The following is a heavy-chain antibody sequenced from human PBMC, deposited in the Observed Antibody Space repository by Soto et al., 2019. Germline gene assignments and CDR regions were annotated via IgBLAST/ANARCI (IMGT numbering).Heavy chain of an antibody. CDR1: GGTFSSYA. Sequence: QVQLVQSGAEVKKPGSSVKVSCQASGGTFSSYAISWVRQAPGQGHEWMGGIIPIFGTANYARKFQGRVTITADESTSTAYMEVSSLISEDKAVYYCARDRFHYYASSGYYNWNGMDVWGQGTTVTVSS. J-gene: IGHJ6*02. CDR2: IIPIFGTA. D-gene: IGHD3-22*01. CDR3: ARDRFHYYASSGYYNWNGMDV. V-gene: IGHV1-69*01.